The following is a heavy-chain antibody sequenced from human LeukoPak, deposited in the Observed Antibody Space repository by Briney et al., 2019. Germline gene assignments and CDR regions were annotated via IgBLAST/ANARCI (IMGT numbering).Heavy chain of an antibody. J-gene: IGHJ4*02. CDR1: GFTFGSYG. CDR3: AKDSDFWSGYPDY. V-gene: IGHV3-30*18. Sequence: GGSLRLSCAASGFTFGSYGMHWVRQAPGKGLEWVAVISYDGSNKYYADSVKGRFTISRDNSKNTLYLQMNSLRAEDTAVYYCAKDSDFWSGYPDYWGQGTLVTVSS. CDR2: ISYDGSNK. D-gene: IGHD3-3*01.